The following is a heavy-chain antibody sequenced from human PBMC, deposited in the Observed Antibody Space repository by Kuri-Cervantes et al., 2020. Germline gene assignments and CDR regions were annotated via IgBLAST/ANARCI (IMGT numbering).Heavy chain of an antibody. D-gene: IGHD3-3*01. J-gene: IGHJ4*02. V-gene: IGHV3-7*03. Sequence: GESLKISCAASGFTFSSYWMSWVRQAPGKGLEWVANIKQDGSEKYYVDSVKGRFTISRDNAKNSLYLQMNSLRAEDTALYYCAKDLFGVVIKGLFDYWGQGTLVTVSS. CDR1: GFTFSSYW. CDR3: AKDLFGVVIKGLFDY. CDR2: IKQDGSEK.